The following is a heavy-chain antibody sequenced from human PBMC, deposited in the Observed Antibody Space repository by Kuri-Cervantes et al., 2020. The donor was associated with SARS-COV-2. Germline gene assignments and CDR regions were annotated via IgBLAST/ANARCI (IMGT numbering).Heavy chain of an antibody. J-gene: IGHJ6*03. Sequence: GSLRLSCTVSGGSISSYYWSWIRQPPGKGLEWIGYIYYSGSTNYNPSLKSRVTISVDTSKNQFSLKLSSVTAADTAVYYCARQDYCSSTSCYLGYYYYYMDVWGKGTTVTVSS. CDR2: IYYSGST. V-gene: IGHV4-59*08. CDR1: GGSISSYY. D-gene: IGHD2-2*01. CDR3: ARQDYCSSTSCYLGYYYYYMDV.